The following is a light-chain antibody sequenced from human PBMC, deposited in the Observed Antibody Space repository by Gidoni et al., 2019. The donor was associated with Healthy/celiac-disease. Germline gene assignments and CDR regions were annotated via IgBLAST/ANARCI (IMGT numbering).Light chain of an antibody. Sequence: QSVLTQPHSVSAAPAQKVTISCSRSSSNIGNNYVSWYQQLPGTAPKLLIYENNKRPSGIPDRFSGSKSGTSATLGITGLQTGDEADYYCGTWDSSLSVVFGGGTKLTVL. CDR2: ENN. V-gene: IGLV1-51*02. CDR1: SSNIGNNY. CDR3: GTWDSSLSVV. J-gene: IGLJ2*01.